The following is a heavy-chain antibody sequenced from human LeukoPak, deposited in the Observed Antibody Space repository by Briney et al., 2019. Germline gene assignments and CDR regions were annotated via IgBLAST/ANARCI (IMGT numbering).Heavy chain of an antibody. CDR3: ARDSGSSGYLGYGMDV. J-gene: IGHJ6*02. D-gene: IGHD3-22*01. CDR2: INAGNGNT. CDR1: GYTFTSYA. Sequence: ASVKVSCKASGYTFTSYAMHWVRQAPGQRLEWMGWINAGNGNTKYSQKFQGRVTITRDTSASTAYTELSSLRSEDTAVYYCARDSGSSGYLGYGMDVWGQGTTVTVSS. V-gene: IGHV1-3*01.